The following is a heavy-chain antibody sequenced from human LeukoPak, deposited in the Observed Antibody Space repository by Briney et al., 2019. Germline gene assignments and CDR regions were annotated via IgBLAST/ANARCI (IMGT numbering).Heavy chain of an antibody. CDR2: IYYSGST. V-gene: IGHV4-39*01. CDR3: ARLHHDFWSGYYPPRAFDI. J-gene: IGHJ3*02. D-gene: IGHD3-3*01. CDR1: GGSISSSSYY. Sequence: SETLSLTCTVSGGSISSSSYYWGWIRQPPGKGLEWIGSIYYSGSTYYNPSLKSRVTISVDTSKNQFTLKLSSVTAADTAVYYCARLHHDFWSGYYPPRAFDIWGQGTMVTVSS.